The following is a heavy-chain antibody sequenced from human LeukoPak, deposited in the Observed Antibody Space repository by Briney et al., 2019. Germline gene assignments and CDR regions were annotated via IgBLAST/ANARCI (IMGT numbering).Heavy chain of an antibody. Sequence: GGSLRLSCAASGITFSSYAMHWVRQAPGKGLEWVAVISYDGSNKYYADSVKGRFTISRDNSKNTLYLQMNSLRAEDTAVYYCARVMGRYCSSNSCYVDYWGQGALVTVSS. CDR2: ISYDGSNK. D-gene: IGHD2-2*01. V-gene: IGHV3-30*04. CDR1: GITFSSYA. J-gene: IGHJ4*02. CDR3: ARVMGRYCSSNSCYVDY.